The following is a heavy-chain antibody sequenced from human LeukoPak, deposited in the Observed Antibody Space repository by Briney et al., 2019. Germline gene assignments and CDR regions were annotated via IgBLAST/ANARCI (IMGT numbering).Heavy chain of an antibody. CDR3: ARERWHCRVNCYSVYYYAMDV. CDR1: GYTFTNYA. CDR2: INPGNGDT. J-gene: IGHJ6*02. Sequence: ASVKVSCKGSGYTFTNYAVHWVRQAPGQRLEWLGWINPGNGDTKYSQNFQGRVTVTSDTSAATAYVELKSLTSEDTAVYYCARERWHCRVNCYSVYYYAMDVWGQGTTVTVSS. V-gene: IGHV1-3*01. D-gene: IGHD2-15*01.